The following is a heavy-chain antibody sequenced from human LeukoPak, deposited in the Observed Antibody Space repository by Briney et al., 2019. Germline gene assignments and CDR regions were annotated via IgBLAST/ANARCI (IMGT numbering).Heavy chain of an antibody. CDR2: IFSVGST. CDR3: ARDMGYCSSSNCYTYYLDY. Sequence: PGGSLRLSCAASGFTVTSNYMSWVRQAPGKGLDWVSVIFSVGSTYYADSVKGRFTISRDNAKNSLYLQMNSLRGEDTAVYYCARDMGYCSSSNCYTYYLDYWGQGTLITVSS. J-gene: IGHJ4*02. V-gene: IGHV3-66*01. D-gene: IGHD2-2*01. CDR1: GFTVTSNY.